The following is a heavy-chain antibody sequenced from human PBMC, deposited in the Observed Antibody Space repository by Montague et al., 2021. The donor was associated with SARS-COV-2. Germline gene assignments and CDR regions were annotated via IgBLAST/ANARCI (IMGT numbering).Heavy chain of an antibody. CDR2: ISSTSTSI. D-gene: IGHD5-12*01. CDR1: GFTFNSYS. J-gene: IGHJ4*02. CDR3: CSGYDFGY. Sequence: SLRLSCAASGFTFNSYSMNWVRQAPGKGLELVSSISSTSTSIYYAYSAKGRFTISRDNAKNSLYLQMNSLRAEDTAVYYYCSGYDFGYWGQGTLVTVYS. V-gene: IGHV3-21*01.